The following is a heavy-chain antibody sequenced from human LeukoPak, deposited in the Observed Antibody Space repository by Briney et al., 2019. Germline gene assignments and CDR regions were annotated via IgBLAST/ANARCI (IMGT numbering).Heavy chain of an antibody. CDR3: VRNSGELGA. CDR2: IYSAGGT. CDR1: GFTVSNNY. D-gene: IGHD2-21*01. J-gene: IGHJ5*02. Sequence: PGGSLRLSCSASGFTVSNNYMSWVRRAAGKGLEWVALIYSAGGTYYADSVKGRSTISRDNSKNTLHLQMNSLRAEDTAVYYCVRNSGELGAWGQGTLVTVSS. V-gene: IGHV3-53*01.